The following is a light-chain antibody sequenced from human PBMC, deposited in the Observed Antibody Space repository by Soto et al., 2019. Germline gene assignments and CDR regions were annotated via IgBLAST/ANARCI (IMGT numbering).Light chain of an antibody. CDR1: QSINTW. CDR2: QAS. V-gene: IGKV1-5*03. Sequence: DIQMTQSPSTLSASVGDRVTITCRASQSINTWLAWYQQKPGKAPRFLIYQASSLESGVPSRFSGSGFGTDFTLTISRLEPEDFAVYYCQQYGSSPLYTFGQGTKLEI. J-gene: IGKJ2*01. CDR3: QQYGSSPLYT.